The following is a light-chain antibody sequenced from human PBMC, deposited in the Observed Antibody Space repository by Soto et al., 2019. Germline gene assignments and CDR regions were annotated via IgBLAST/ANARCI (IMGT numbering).Light chain of an antibody. CDR2: DDN. CDR3: QVWDSSSDHPGVV. J-gene: IGLJ2*01. V-gene: IGLV3-21*02. CDR1: NIRSES. Sequence: SYELTQPPSVSVAPGQTARITCGGNNIRSESVHWYQQKPGQAPVLVVYDDNDRPSGIPERFSGSNSGNTATLTISRVEAGDEADYYCQVWDSSSDHPGVVFGGGTKLTVL.